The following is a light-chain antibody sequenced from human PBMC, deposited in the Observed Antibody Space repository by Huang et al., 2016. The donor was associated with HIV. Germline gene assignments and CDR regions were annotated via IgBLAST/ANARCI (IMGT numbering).Light chain of an antibody. CDR2: RSS. CDR1: QTISSW. V-gene: IGKV1-5*03. J-gene: IGKJ4*01. CDR3: QQYSSFFS. Sequence: DIQMTQSPSTLSASVGDRVTINCRASQTISSWLAWYQQKPGKAPRLLIYRSSTLEIGVPSRFSGSGSGTEFTLTITSLQPEDFAIYYCQQYSSFFSFGGGTKV.